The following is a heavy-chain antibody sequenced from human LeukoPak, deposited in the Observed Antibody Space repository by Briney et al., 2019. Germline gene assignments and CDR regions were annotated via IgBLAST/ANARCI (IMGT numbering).Heavy chain of an antibody. D-gene: IGHD2-8*01. Sequence: KVSCKASGYSFTSYWIGWVRQMPGKGLDWMGIIYPDDSDTKYSPSFQGQVTISADKSISTAYLQWSSLKASDTAMYYCARLAFCTNAVCFSNYYYSMDVWGRGTTVTVSS. CDR1: GYSFTSYW. V-gene: IGHV5-51*01. J-gene: IGHJ6*03. CDR3: ARLAFCTNAVCFSNYYYSMDV. CDR2: IYPDDSDT.